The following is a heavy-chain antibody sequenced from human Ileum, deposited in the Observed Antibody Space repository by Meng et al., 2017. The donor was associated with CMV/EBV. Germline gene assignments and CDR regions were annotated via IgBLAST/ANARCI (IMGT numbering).Heavy chain of an antibody. CDR2: IRSKANSYAT. V-gene: IGHV3-73*01. D-gene: IGHD2-2*01. CDR1: GFTFSGSA. CDR3: TRARCSSTSCYLDY. Sequence: GESLKTSCAAPGFTFSGSAMHWVRQASGKGLEWVGRIRSKANSYATAYAASVKGRFTISRDDSKNTAYLQMNSLKTEDTAVYYCTRARCSSTSCYLDYWGQGTLVTVSS. J-gene: IGHJ4*02.